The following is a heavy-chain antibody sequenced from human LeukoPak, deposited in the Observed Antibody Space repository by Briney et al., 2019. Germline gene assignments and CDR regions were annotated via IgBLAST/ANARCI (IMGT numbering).Heavy chain of an antibody. CDR2: IYYSGST. V-gene: IGHV4-31*03. Sequence: PSETLSLTCTVSGGSISSGGYYWSWIRQHPGKGLEWIGYIYYSGSTYYNPSLKSRVTISVDTSKNQFSLKLSSVTAAGTAVYYCAREGGIRGYSYGNFDYWGQGTLVTVSS. D-gene: IGHD5-18*01. CDR3: AREGGIRGYSYGNFDY. CDR1: GGSISSGGYY. J-gene: IGHJ4*02.